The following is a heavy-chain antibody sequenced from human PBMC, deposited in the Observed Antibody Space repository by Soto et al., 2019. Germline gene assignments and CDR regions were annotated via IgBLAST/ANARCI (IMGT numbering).Heavy chain of an antibody. D-gene: IGHD6-13*01. V-gene: IGHV3-21*01. CDR2: ISSSSSYI. J-gene: IGHJ6*02. CDR1: GFTFSSYS. Sequence: EVQLVESGGGLVKPGGSLRLSCAASGFTFSSYSMNWVRQAPGKGLEWVSSISSSSSYIYYADSVKGRFTISRDNAKNSLYLQRNSLRAEDTAVYYCARDHQPSGSSSWYQRWLANEDYYYGMDVWGQGTTVTVSS. CDR3: ARDHQPSGSSSWYQRWLANEDYYYGMDV.